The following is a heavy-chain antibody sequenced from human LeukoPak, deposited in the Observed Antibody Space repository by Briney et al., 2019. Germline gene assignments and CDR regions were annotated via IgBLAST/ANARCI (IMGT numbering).Heavy chain of an antibody. CDR3: ARVADTAMGRYYYYGMDV. J-gene: IGHJ6*02. CDR1: GYTFTRYY. D-gene: IGHD5-18*01. Sequence: ASGKLSCKAAGYTFTRYYMHWVRQAPGQGREGMGWINPNSGGTKYAQKFQGRVTMTRDTSISTAYMELSRLRSDDTAVYYCARVADTAMGRYYYYGMDVWGQGTTVTVSS. CDR2: INPNSGGT. V-gene: IGHV1-2*02.